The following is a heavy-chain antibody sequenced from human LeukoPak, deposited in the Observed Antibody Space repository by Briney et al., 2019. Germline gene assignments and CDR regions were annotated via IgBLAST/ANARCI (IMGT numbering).Heavy chain of an antibody. J-gene: IGHJ4*02. V-gene: IGHV4-61*02. CDR3: ARGMSTDADY. CDR1: GGSISSGSYY. CDR2: IYTSGST. Sequence: SETLSRTCAVSGGSISSGSYYWSWIRQPAGKGLEWIGRIYTSGSTNYNPSLKSRVTISVDTSKNQFSLKLSSVTAADTAVYYCARGMSTDADYWGQGTLVTVSS. D-gene: IGHD2-8*02.